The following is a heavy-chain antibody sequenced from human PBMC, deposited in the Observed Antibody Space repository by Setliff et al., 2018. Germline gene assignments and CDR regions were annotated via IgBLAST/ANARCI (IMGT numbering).Heavy chain of an antibody. J-gene: IGHJ6*02. D-gene: IGHD3-10*01. CDR3: ARLSWDGLRYYGLDV. CDR1: GVSISSYY. CDR2: IQKSGSA. Sequence: NPSETLSLTCNVSGVSISSYYWSWIRQPPGKGLECIGYIQKSGSANYNPSLMSRVTISVDTSRNQFSLKLRSVTAADTAVYYCARLSWDGLRYYGLDVWGQGATVT. V-gene: IGHV4-59*01.